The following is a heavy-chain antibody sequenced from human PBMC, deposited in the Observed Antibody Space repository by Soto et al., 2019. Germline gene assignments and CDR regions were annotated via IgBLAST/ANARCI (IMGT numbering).Heavy chain of an antibody. D-gene: IGHD3-9*01. CDR3: AREKYYDILTGYYRYFDY. CDR2: INHSGTT. Sequence: ASETLSLTCAVYGGSFSGYYWSWIRQPPGRGLEWIGEINHSGTTNNNPSLKSRVTISVDTSKNQFSLKLSSVTAADTAVYYCAREKYYDILTGYYRYFDYWGQGTLVTVSS. V-gene: IGHV4-34*01. CDR1: GGSFSGYY. J-gene: IGHJ4*02.